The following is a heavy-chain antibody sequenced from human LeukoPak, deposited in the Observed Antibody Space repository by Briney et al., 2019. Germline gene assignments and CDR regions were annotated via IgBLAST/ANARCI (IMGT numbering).Heavy chain of an antibody. V-gene: IGHV1-8*03. D-gene: IGHD6-19*01. CDR2: MNPNSGNT. CDR3: ARPTPHSSGWYEAFDI. CDR1: GYTFTSYD. J-gene: IGHJ3*02. Sequence: ASVKVSCKASGYTFTSYDINWVRQATGQGLEWMGWMNPNSGNTGYAQKFQGRATITRNTSISTAYMELSSLRSEDTAVYYCARPTPHSSGWYEAFDIWGQGTMVTVSS.